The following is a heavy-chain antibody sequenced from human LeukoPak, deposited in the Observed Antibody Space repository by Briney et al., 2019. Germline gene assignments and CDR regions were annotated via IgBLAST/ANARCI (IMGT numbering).Heavy chain of an antibody. D-gene: IGHD3-9*01. Sequence: GGSLRFSCAASGFTFSTYAMSRDRQAPGKGLKWVSAISASGGTTYYADSVKGRFTISRDNSKNTLYLQMNSLRAEDTAVYYCARAPYYDILTSAVDYWGQGTLVTVSS. CDR1: GFTFSTYA. CDR3: ARAPYYDILTSAVDY. J-gene: IGHJ4*02. CDR2: ISASGGTT. V-gene: IGHV3-23*01.